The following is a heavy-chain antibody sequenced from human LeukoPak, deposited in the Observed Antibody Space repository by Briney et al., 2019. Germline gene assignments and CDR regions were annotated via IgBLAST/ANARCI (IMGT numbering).Heavy chain of an antibody. Sequence: GGSLRLSCTGSGFTFGDYAMNWVRQAPGKGLEWVGFIRSKNYGGTTEYAASVKGRFTISRDDSRSIAYRQMNSLKTEDTGVYYCTRVIVATKDYWGQGTLVTVSS. CDR2: IRSKNYGGTT. CDR1: GFTFGDYA. CDR3: TRVIVATKDY. D-gene: IGHD5-12*01. J-gene: IGHJ4*02. V-gene: IGHV3-49*04.